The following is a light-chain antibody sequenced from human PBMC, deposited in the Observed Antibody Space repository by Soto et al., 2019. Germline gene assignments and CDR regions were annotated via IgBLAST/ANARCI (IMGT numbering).Light chain of an antibody. J-gene: IGKJ2*01. CDR3: QQYYRSPFT. Sequence: DIVMAQSRDSLAVSLGERATINCKSSQSVLYSSNNKNFLAWYQRKPGQPPELLIYWASTRESGVPDRFSGCGSGTEFNLTISTLRPEDVALYYCQQYYRSPFTFGQGTKLQIK. V-gene: IGKV4-1*01. CDR1: QSVLYSSNNKNF. CDR2: WAS.